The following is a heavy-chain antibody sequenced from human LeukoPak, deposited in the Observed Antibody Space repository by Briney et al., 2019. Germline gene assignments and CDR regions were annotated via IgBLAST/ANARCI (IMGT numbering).Heavy chain of an antibody. J-gene: IGHJ4*02. CDR1: AGSISSSNYY. V-gene: IGHV4-39*01. D-gene: IGHD3-9*01. CDR3: ASHAGDLFTGFDY. CDR2: IYYSGST. Sequence: SETLSLTCTVLAGSISSSNYYWGWIRQPPGKGLEWIGSIYYSGSTYCNPSLKSRVTISVDTSKNQFSLKLSSVTAADTAVYYCASHAGDLFTGFDYWGQGTLVTVSS.